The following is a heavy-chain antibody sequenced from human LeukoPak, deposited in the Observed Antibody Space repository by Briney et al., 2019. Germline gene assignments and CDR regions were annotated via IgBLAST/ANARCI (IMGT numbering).Heavy chain of an antibody. D-gene: IGHD1-26*01. CDR3: AKAMRGSQRVPKDCDY. Sequence: GGSLRLSCAASVFTFSRYGIHWGRQAPGKGLEWVAFIRYDGSNKYYADSVKGRFTISRDNSKNTLYLQMNSLRAEDTAVYYRAKAMRGSQRVPKDCDYWGQGTLVTVSS. J-gene: IGHJ4*02. CDR2: IRYDGSNK. V-gene: IGHV3-30*02. CDR1: VFTFSRYG.